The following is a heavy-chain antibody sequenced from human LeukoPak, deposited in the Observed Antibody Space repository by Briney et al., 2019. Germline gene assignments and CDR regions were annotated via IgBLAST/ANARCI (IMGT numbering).Heavy chain of an antibody. CDR3: GKGSLAVAATPLDF. CDR2: ISSRSTNI. J-gene: IGHJ4*02. Sequence: GGSLRLSCTASGFDFSNSFMSWVRQAPGKGLEWMSYISSRSTNIYYADSVKGRFTISRDNGKNTVYLQMNNLRVDDTAVFYCGKGSLAVAATPLDFWGQGTLVTVSS. CDR1: GFDFSNSF. V-gene: IGHV3-11*01. D-gene: IGHD6-19*01.